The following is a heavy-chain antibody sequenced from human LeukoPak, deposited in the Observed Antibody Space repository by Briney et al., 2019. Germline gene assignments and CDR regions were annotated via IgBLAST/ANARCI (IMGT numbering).Heavy chain of an antibody. Sequence: GGSLRLSCAASGFTFSKYWMTWVRQAPGKGLEWVAKIKQDGSEEYYVDSVKGRFTISRDNAKNSLFLQMNSLRVEDTAIYYCARGGSYPGCWGQGTLVTVSS. CDR2: IKQDGSEE. CDR1: GFTFSKYW. V-gene: IGHV3-7*03. J-gene: IGHJ4*02. D-gene: IGHD1-26*01. CDR3: ARGGSYPGC.